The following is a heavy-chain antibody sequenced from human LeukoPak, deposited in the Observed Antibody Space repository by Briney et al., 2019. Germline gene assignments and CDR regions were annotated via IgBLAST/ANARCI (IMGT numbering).Heavy chain of an antibody. CDR3: ARDFTATK. CDR1: GFTFTSHW. D-gene: IGHD5-24*01. CDR2: IKHDGSEK. Sequence: GGSLRLSCAASGFTFTSHWMTWVRQAPGKELEWVANIKHDGSEKQYVDSVKGRFTVSRDNAKNSVYLQMNSLRVEDTAVYFCARDFTATKWGQGALVTVSS. J-gene: IGHJ4*02. V-gene: IGHV3-7*01.